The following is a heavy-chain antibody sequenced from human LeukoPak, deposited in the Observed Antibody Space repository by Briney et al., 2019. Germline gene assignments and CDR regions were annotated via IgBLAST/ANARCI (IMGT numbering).Heavy chain of an antibody. Sequence: GGSLRLSCAASGFTFSSYEMNWVRQAPGKGLEWVSYIDSGGSTIHYADSVKGRFTISRDNAKNSLYLQMNSLRAEDTALYYCAYGSGSRFDYWGQGTLVTVSS. D-gene: IGHD3-10*01. CDR1: GFTFSSYE. CDR2: IDSGGSTI. J-gene: IGHJ4*02. CDR3: AYGSGSRFDY. V-gene: IGHV3-48*03.